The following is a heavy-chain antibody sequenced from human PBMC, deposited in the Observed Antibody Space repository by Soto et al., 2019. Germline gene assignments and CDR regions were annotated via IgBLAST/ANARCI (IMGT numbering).Heavy chain of an antibody. CDR3: ARVLGGMATVPFDY. CDR1: GFTFSSYA. D-gene: IGHD4-4*01. CDR2: ISYEGSNK. V-gene: IGHV3-30-3*01. J-gene: IGHJ4*02. Sequence: QVQLVESGGGVVQPGRSLRLSCVASGFTFSSYAMHWVRQAPGTGLEWVAVISYEGSNKYYADSVKGRFTISRDNSKNTLYLQMNSLRTEDTAVYYCARVLGGMATVPFDYWGQGALVTVSS.